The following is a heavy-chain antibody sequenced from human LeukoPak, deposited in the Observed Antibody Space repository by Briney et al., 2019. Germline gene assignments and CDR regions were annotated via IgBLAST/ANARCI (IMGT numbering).Heavy chain of an antibody. CDR2: ISYDGGNK. Sequence: GGSLRLSWPASGFTFSSYAMHWVRQAPGKGRDWVAVISYDGGNKYYADSGKGRFTISRDNFTNTMYMNMHSLRADDTAVYYCARSPPPLEWLFGLDYYYYLDVWGQGTPVTVSS. CDR1: GFTFSSYA. CDR3: ARSPPPLEWLFGLDYYYYLDV. D-gene: IGHD3-3*01. J-gene: IGHJ6*03. V-gene: IGHV3-30*01.